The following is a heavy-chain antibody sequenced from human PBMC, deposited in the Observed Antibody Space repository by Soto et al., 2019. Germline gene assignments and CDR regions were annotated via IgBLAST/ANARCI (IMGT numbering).Heavy chain of an antibody. V-gene: IGHV3-23*01. CDR2: ISGTGGST. CDR3: AKDPITSSWVPGWSNWFHP. Sequence: PGGSLRLSCAASGFTFSSYAMSWVRQAPGKGLEWVSVISGTGGSTYYADSVKGRFTISRDNSKNTLYLQMNNLRAEDTALYYCAKDPITSSWVPGWSNWFHPWGRGTLVTVSS. D-gene: IGHD6-13*01. J-gene: IGHJ5*02. CDR1: GFTFSSYA.